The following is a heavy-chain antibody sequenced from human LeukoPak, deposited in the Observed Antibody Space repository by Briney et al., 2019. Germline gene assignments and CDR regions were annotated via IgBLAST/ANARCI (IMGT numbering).Heavy chain of an antibody. J-gene: IGHJ6*02. CDR3: AKSRDYDYYYGMDV. Sequence: GGSLRLSCAASGFTFSSYAMSWVRQAPGKGLEWVSAISGSGGSTYYADSVKGRFTISRDNSKNTLYLQMNSRRAEDTAVYYCAKSRDYDYYYGMDVWGQGTTVTVSS. D-gene: IGHD2-21*02. CDR2: ISGSGGST. V-gene: IGHV3-23*01. CDR1: GFTFSSYA.